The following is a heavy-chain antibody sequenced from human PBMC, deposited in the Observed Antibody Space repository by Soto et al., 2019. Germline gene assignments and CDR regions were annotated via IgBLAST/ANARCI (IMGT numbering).Heavy chain of an antibody. CDR1: GYTFTSYD. J-gene: IGHJ4*02. V-gene: IGHV1-46*03. Sequence: ASVKVSCKASGYTFTSYDINWVRQAPGQGLEWMGIINPSGGSTSYAQKFQGRVTMTRDTSTSTVYMELSSLRSEDTAVYYCARVKTVTISSYIDYWGQGTLVTSPQ. CDR2: INPSGGST. CDR3: ARVKTVTISSYIDY. D-gene: IGHD4-17*01.